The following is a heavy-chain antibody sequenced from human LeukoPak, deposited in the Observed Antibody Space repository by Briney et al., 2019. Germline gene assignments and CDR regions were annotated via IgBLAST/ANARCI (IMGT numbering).Heavy chain of an antibody. CDR2: IYHTGST. CDR3: ARVIFVVVPAAYNWFDP. D-gene: IGHD2-2*01. CDR1: GGSVSDYY. V-gene: IGHV4-59*02. Sequence: PSETLSLTCTISGGSVSDYYWSWIRQSPGKGLEWIGYIYHTGSTSYSPSLKSRVTISVDTSKNQFSLKLSSVTAADTAVYYCARVIFVVVPAAYNWFDPWGQGILVTVSS. J-gene: IGHJ5*02.